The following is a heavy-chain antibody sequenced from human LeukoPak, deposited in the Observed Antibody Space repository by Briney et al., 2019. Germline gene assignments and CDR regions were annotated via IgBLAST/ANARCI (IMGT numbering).Heavy chain of an antibody. J-gene: IGHJ4*02. CDR1: GYTFTAYG. CDR2: ISGYNGNT. V-gene: IGHV1-18*01. Sequence: ASVKVSCKASGYTFTAYGISWVRQAPGQGLEWMGWISGYNGNTKYAQRFQGRLTMATDTSTNTAYMELGSLRSEDTAVYYCARSPNIVVVVAAYDYWGQGTLVTVSS. D-gene: IGHD2-15*01. CDR3: ARSPNIVVVVAAYDY.